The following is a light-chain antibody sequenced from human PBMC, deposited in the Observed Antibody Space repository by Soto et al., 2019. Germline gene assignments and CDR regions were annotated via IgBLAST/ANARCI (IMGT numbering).Light chain of an antibody. J-gene: IGKJ2*01. CDR2: ASS. Sequence: DIQMTQSPSSLSASVGDRVTITCRASQTVSSYLNWYQHKPGKAPKLLIYASSNLQSGVPSRFSGGGSGTDFTLTIRSLQPEDFATYFCEQSYSSPPTFGQGTKVE. CDR1: QTVSSY. CDR3: EQSYSSPPT. V-gene: IGKV1-39*01.